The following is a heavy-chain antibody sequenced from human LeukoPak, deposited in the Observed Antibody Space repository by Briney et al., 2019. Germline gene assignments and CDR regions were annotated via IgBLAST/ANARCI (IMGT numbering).Heavy chain of an antibody. Sequence: AGGSLRLSCAVSGLTFSSSWMDWVRQAPGKGLEWVASINPDGNKKYSADSVKGRFTISRDNAENSLYLQMNSLRAEDTAVYYCANLRHWGQGTLVTVSS. V-gene: IGHV3-7*03. CDR1: GLTFSSSW. CDR3: ANLRH. J-gene: IGHJ4*02. CDR2: INPDGNKK.